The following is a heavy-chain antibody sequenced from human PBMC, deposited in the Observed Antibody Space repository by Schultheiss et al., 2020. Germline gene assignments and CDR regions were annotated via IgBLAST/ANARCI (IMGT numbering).Heavy chain of an antibody. CDR2: INHSGST. D-gene: IGHD3-22*01. CDR1: GGSFSGYY. J-gene: IGHJ4*02. CDR3: ARHVHYYDSSGYYYVN. Sequence: SETLSLTCAVYGGSFSGYYWGWIRQPPGKGLEWIGEINHSGSTNYNPSLKSRVTISVDTSKNQFSLKLSSVTAADTAVYYCARHVHYYDSSGYYYVNWGQGTLVTVSS. V-gene: IGHV4-34*01.